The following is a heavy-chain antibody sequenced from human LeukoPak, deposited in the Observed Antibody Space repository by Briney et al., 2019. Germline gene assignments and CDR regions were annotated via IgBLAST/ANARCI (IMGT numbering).Heavy chain of an antibody. D-gene: IGHD4-17*01. J-gene: IGHJ5*02. CDR2: ISSSSSYI. CDR3: ARRNGDYPNNNWFDP. V-gene: IGHV3-21*01. CDR1: GFTFSSYS. Sequence: GGSLRLSCAASGFTFSSYSMNWVRQAPGKGLEWVSSISSSSSYIYYADSVKGRFTTSRDNAKNSLYLQMNSLRAEDTAVYYCARRNGDYPNNNWFDPWGQGTLVTVSS.